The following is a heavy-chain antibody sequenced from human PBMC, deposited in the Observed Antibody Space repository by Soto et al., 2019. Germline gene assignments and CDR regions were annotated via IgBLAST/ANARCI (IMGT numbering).Heavy chain of an antibody. J-gene: IGHJ6*02. CDR3: ASLLGYHGSGSYYKGYYGMDV. CDR1: GGSFSGYY. CDR2: INHSGST. D-gene: IGHD3-10*01. Sequence: PSETLSLTCAVYGGSFSGYYWSWIRQPPGKGLEWIGEINHSGSTNYNPSLKSRVTISVDTSKNQFSLKLSSVTAADTAVYYCASLLGYHGSGSYYKGYYGMDVWGQGTTVTVSS. V-gene: IGHV4-34*01.